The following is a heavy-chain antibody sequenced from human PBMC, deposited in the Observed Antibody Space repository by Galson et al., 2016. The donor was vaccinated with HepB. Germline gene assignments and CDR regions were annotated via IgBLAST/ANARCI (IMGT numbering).Heavy chain of an antibody. D-gene: IGHD3-10*01. Sequence: CAISGDSVYNNGAAWVWIRQSPSRGLEWLGRTFYRSTWENHYAGSVKNRITISPETSRNQFSLHPNSVTPEDTAVYYCARAVMLGRGMDVWGQGTTVTVSS. CDR1: GDSVYNNGAA. CDR3: ARAVMLGRGMDV. J-gene: IGHJ6*02. V-gene: IGHV6-1*01. CDR2: TFYRSTWEN.